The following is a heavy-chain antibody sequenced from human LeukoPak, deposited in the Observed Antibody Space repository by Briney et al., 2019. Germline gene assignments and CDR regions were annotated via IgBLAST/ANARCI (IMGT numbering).Heavy chain of an antibody. CDR1: GCTFSRSW. CDR2: IRSDGSIT. Sequence: GGSLRLSCAASGCTFSRSWMHWVRQVPGKGLVWVSRIRSDGSITVYADSVKGRFTISRDNAKNTLFLQMNSLRAEDTAVYYCAKSDYFDFWGQGTLVTVSS. CDR3: AKSDYFDF. J-gene: IGHJ4*02. V-gene: IGHV3-74*01.